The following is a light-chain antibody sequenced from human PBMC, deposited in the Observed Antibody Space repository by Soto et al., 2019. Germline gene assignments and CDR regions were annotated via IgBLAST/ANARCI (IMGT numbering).Light chain of an antibody. V-gene: IGKV1-27*01. Sequence: DIQMTQSPSSLSASVGDRVTITCRASQGISNYLAWYQQKPGKVPKFLIYNESTLQSGVPSRLSDSGSGTDFTLTISSLQPEDVATYYCQKYNTAPWTFGQGTKVEIK. CDR1: QGISNY. CDR2: NES. J-gene: IGKJ1*01. CDR3: QKYNTAPWT.